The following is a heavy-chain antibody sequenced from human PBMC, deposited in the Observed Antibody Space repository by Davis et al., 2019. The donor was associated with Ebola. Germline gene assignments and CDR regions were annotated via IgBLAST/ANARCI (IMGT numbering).Heavy chain of an antibody. Sequence: GESLKISCAASGFTFSSYAMHWVRQAPGKGLEWVAVISYAGSNKYYADSVKGRFTISRDNSKNTLYLQMNSLRAEDTAVYYCARDGGSHYYYYGMDVWGQGTTVTVSS. CDR2: ISYAGSNK. V-gene: IGHV3-30-3*01. J-gene: IGHJ6*02. D-gene: IGHD2-15*01. CDR3: ARDGGSHYYYYGMDV. CDR1: GFTFSSYA.